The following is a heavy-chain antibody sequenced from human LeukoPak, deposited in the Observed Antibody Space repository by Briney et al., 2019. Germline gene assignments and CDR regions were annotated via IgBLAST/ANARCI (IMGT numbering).Heavy chain of an antibody. J-gene: IGHJ4*02. CDR1: GFTFTSSA. D-gene: IGHD3-22*01. V-gene: IGHV1-58*01. Sequence: SVKVSCKASGFTFTSSAVQWVRQARGQRLEWIGWIVVGSGNTNYAQKFQERVTITRDMSTSTAYMELSSLRSEDTAVYYCAASPDYYDSSGYSYYFDYWGQGTLVTVSS. CDR3: AASPDYYDSSGYSYYFDY. CDR2: IVVGSGNT.